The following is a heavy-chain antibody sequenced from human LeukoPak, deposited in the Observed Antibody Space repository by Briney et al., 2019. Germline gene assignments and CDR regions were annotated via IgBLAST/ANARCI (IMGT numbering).Heavy chain of an antibody. V-gene: IGHV3-30*18. J-gene: IGHJ4*02. CDR2: ISYDGNDK. CDR3: AKHRVADEYYFDF. D-gene: IGHD6-19*01. Sequence: GGSLRLSCAASGFTFRTYGMHWLRQAPGKGPEWVTFISYDGNDKKYGASVKGRFTVSRDNSKNTLYLQMNGLRGEDTAVYYCAKHRVADEYYFDFWGQGTLVTVSS. CDR1: GFTFRTYG.